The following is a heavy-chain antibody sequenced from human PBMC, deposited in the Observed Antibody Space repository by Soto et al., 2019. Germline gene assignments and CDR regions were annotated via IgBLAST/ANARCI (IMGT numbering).Heavy chain of an antibody. Sequence: GGSLRLSCAASGFTFSSYAMSWVRQAPGKGLEWVSYISSSSSTIYYADSVKGRFTISRDNAKNSLYLQMNSLRAEDTAVYYCARDLNLGSFDYWGQGTLVTVSS. CDR2: ISSSSSTI. J-gene: IGHJ4*02. V-gene: IGHV3-48*01. CDR1: GFTFSSYA. CDR3: ARDLNLGSFDY.